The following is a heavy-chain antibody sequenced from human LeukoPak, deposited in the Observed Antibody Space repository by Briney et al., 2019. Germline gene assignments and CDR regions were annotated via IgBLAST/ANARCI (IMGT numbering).Heavy chain of an antibody. J-gene: IGHJ4*02. CDR3: ARGWIANRLYFDY. CDR2: IYTSGST. CDR1: GGSISNYY. D-gene: IGHD2-21*01. Sequence: SETLSLTCTISGGSISNYYWSWIRQPAGKGLEWIGRIYTSGSTNYNPSLKSRVTISVDTSKNQFSLKLSSVTAADTAVYYCARGWIANRLYFDYWGQGTLVTVSS. V-gene: IGHV4-4*07.